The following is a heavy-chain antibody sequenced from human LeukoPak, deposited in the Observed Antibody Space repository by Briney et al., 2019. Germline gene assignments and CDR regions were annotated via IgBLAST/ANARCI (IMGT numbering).Heavy chain of an antibody. Sequence: SETLSLTCAVYGGSLSGYYWSWIRQPPGKGLEWIGEINHSGSTNYNPSLKSRVTISVDTSKNQFSLKLSSVTAADTAVYYCARDGGAGDIVVVPAAPARGIDYWGQGTLVTVSS. CDR2: INHSGST. V-gene: IGHV4-34*01. CDR3: ARDGGAGDIVVVPAAPARGIDY. J-gene: IGHJ4*02. CDR1: GGSLSGYY. D-gene: IGHD2-2*01.